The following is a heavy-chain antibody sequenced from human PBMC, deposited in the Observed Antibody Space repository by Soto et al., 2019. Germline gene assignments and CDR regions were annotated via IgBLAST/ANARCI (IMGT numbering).Heavy chain of an antibody. CDR2: IYHSGST. CDR1: GGSISSGGYS. J-gene: IGHJ5*02. D-gene: IGHD6-13*01. Sequence: SETRSLTCAVSGGSISSGGYSWIWIRQPPGKGLEWIGYIYHSGSTYYNPSLKSRVTISVDRSKNQFSLKLSSVTAADTAVYYCARGRIAAAGTTTGGWFDPWGQGTLVTVSS. V-gene: IGHV4-30-2*01. CDR3: ARGRIAAAGTTTGGWFDP.